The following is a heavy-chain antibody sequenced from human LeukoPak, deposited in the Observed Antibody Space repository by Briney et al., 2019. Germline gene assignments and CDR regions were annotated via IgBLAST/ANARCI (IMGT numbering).Heavy chain of an antibody. D-gene: IGHD5-12*01. CDR1: GFTFSNYG. CDR3: ARGSRAIVATKFARGRYMDV. Sequence: SGGSLRLSCAASGFTFSNYGMHWVRQAPGKGLDWVAFIRYDGTNKWYADSVKGRFTISRDNSKNTLYLQMNSLRTEDTAVYYCARGSRAIVATKFARGRYMDVWGKGTTVTVSS. J-gene: IGHJ6*03. CDR2: IRYDGTNK. V-gene: IGHV3-30*02.